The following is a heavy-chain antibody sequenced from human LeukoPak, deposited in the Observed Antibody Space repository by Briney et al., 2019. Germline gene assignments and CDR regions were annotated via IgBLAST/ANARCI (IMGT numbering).Heavy chain of an antibody. J-gene: IGHJ4*02. CDR3: ARDSHTSGYYYVDY. Sequence: SETLSLTCTVSGGSIGSGGYYWSWIRQHPGKGLEWIGYIYHSGSTYYNPSLKSRLTISVDTSKNQFSLKLSSVTAADTAIYYCARDSHTSGYYYVDYWGQGTLVTVSS. CDR1: GGSIGSGGYY. D-gene: IGHD3-22*01. V-gene: IGHV4-31*03. CDR2: IYHSGST.